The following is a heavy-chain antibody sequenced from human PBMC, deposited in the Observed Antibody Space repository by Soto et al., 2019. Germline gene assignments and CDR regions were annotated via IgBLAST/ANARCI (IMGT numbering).Heavy chain of an antibody. Sequence: SETLSLTCAVYGGSFSGYYWSWIRQPPGKGLEWIGEIDHGGSPYFSPSLKSRVTISIDTYKNQFSLHLRSVTAADTAVYYCARRRSDSSGSGVRYYYAMDVWGQGTTVTVSS. J-gene: IGHJ6*02. CDR3: ARRRSDSSGSGVRYYYAMDV. CDR2: IDHGGSP. CDR1: GGSFSGYY. V-gene: IGHV4-34*01. D-gene: IGHD6-19*01.